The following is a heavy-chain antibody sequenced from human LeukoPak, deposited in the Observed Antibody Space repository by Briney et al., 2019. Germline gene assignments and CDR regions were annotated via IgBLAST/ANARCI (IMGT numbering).Heavy chain of an antibody. CDR1: GGSISSYY. CDR3: ASGYYGSGSIFDY. V-gene: IGHV4-59*01. J-gene: IGHJ4*02. CDR2: IYYSRST. D-gene: IGHD3-10*01. Sequence: TSETLSLTCTVSGGSISSYYWSWIRQPPGKGLEWIGYIYYSRSTNYNPSLKSRVTISVDTSKNQFSLKLSSVTAADTAVYYCASGYYGSGSIFDYWGQGTLVTVSS.